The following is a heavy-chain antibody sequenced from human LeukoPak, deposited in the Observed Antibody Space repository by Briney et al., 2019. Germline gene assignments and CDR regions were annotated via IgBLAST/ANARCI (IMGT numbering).Heavy chain of an antibody. D-gene: IGHD3-3*01. J-gene: IGHJ6*03. CDR1: GGSFSGYY. CDR2: INHSGST. CDR3: ARPSGDFWSGYHYYMDV. V-gene: IGHV4-34*01. Sequence: SETLSLTCAVYGGSFSGYYWSWIRQPPGKGLEWIGEINHSGSTNYNPSLKSRVTISVDTSKNQFSLKLSSVTAAGTAVYYCARPSGDFWSGYHYYMDVWGKGTTVTVSS.